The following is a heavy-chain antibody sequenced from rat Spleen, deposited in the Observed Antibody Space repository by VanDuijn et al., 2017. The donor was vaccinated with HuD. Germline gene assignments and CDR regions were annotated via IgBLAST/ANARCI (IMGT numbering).Heavy chain of an antibody. D-gene: IGHD5-1*01. CDR3: VREELGVRD. CDR1: GFNFNDHW. V-gene: IGHV4-2*01. J-gene: IGHJ2*01. CDR2: ITKDSSII. Sequence: EVKLVESGGGLVQPGRSLKLSCAASGFNFNDHWMGWVRQAPGKGLEWVASITKDSSIIKYSPSSRDKFFISRDNAQSTLYLQMSKLGSEETAIYYGVREELGVRDWGQGVMVTVSP.